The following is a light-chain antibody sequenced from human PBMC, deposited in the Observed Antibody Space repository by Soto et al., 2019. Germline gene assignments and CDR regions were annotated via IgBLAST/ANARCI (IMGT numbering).Light chain of an antibody. Sequence: QPALTQPASVSGSPGQSITISGTGTSSDLAIYNYVSWYQQQPGKAPKLMIYQVTNRPSGVSNRFSGSRSGNTASLTISGLQAEDEADYYCSSYTDSSNYVFGTGTKVTVL. CDR2: QVT. V-gene: IGLV2-14*01. J-gene: IGLJ1*01. CDR3: SSYTDSSNYV. CDR1: SSDLAIYNY.